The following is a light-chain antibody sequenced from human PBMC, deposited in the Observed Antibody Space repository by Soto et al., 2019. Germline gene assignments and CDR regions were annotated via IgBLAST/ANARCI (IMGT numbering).Light chain of an antibody. CDR1: EIINSGY. Sequence: ENLLTQSPATLSLSAGERATLFCRASEIINSGYLAWYQQKPGRAPRLLIYGASKRATGIPDRFSGSESGTDFTLTISSLQPEDFETYYCQQSYSTPQTFGQGTKVEIK. CDR3: QQSYSTPQT. J-gene: IGKJ1*01. V-gene: IGKV3D-20*02. CDR2: GAS.